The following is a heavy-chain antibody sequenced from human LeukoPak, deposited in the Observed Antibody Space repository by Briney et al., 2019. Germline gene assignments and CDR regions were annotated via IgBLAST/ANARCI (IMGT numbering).Heavy chain of an antibody. D-gene: IGHD5-24*01. Sequence: PSETLSLTCTVSGGSISSNDYYWNWIRQHPGKGLEWIGYVFYSGSTYYNLSLKSRVTISLDTSKNQFSLKLSSVTAADTAVYYCARVRSRDGYLGFYYYYGMDVWGQGTTVTVSS. CDR1: GGSISSNDYY. CDR3: ARVRSRDGYLGFYYYYGMDV. J-gene: IGHJ6*01. V-gene: IGHV4-31*03. CDR2: VFYSGST.